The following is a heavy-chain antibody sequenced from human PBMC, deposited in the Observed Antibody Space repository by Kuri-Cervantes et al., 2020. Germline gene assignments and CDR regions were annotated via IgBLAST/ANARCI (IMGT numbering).Heavy chain of an antibody. D-gene: IGHD3-22*01. J-gene: IGHJ4*02. CDR2: IIPILGIA. Sequence: SVKVSCKASGYTFTSYYMHWVRQAPGQGLEWMGRIIPILGIANYAQKFQGRVTITADKSTSTAYMELSSLRSEDTAVYYCARDSSGQWYFDYWGQGTLVTVSS. V-gene: IGHV1-69*04. CDR3: ARDSSGQWYFDY. CDR1: GYTFTSYY.